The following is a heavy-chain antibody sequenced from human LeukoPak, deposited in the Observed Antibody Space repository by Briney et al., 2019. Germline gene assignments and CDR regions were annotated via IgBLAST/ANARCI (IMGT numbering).Heavy chain of an antibody. Sequence: GGSLRLSCAASGFTVSSNYMSWVRQAPGKGLEWVSVIYSGGSTYYADSVKGRFTISRDNSKNTLYLQMNSLRAEDTAVYYCVGDYYYYYMDVWGKGTTVTVSS. J-gene: IGHJ6*03. CDR3: VGDYYYYYMDV. CDR2: IYSGGST. V-gene: IGHV3-66*01. CDR1: GFTVSSNY.